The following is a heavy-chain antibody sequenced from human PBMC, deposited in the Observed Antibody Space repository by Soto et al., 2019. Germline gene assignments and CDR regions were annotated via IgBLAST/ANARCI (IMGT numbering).Heavy chain of an antibody. CDR2: IIPICGTA. J-gene: IGHJ4*02. CDR3: VSSSVNNYGVGTNYYFDY. Sequence: QVQLVQSGAEVKKPGSSVKVSCKTSGGTFSTYSIVWVRQAPGEGLEWMGGIIPICGTANYAQKFQDRVTMTADKSTNTAFMELSSLKSEATAMYYCVSSSVNNYGVGTNYYFDYWGRGTLVTVSS. CDR1: GGTFSTYS. V-gene: IGHV1-69*06. D-gene: IGHD5-18*01.